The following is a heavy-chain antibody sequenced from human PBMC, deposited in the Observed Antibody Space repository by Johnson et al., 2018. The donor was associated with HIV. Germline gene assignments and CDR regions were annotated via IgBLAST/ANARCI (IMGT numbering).Heavy chain of an antibody. V-gene: IGHV3-30*04. J-gene: IGHJ3*02. CDR1: GFTFSSYA. Sequence: QEQLVESGGGVVQPGRSLRLSCAASGFTFSSYAMHWVRQAPGKGLEGVAVISYDGRNKSYADSVKGRFTISRDNSRNTLYLQMNSLRAEDTAVYYCARDPALNWGSDAFDIWGQGTMVTVSS. CDR3: ARDPALNWGSDAFDI. CDR2: ISYDGRNK. D-gene: IGHD7-27*01.